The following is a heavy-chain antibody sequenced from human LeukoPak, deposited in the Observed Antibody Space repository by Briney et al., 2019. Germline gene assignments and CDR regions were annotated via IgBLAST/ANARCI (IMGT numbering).Heavy chain of an antibody. V-gene: IGHV3-30*01. D-gene: IGHD6-13*01. CDR3: AREGQPYFDY. J-gene: IGHJ4*02. CDR1: GFTFSSYA. Sequence: GGSLRLSCAASGFTFSSYAVHWVRQAPGKGLEWVAFISYDGSDKYYAESVKGRFTISRDNSKNTLYLQMNSLRAEDTAVYYCAREGQPYFDYWGQGTLVTVSS. CDR2: ISYDGSDK.